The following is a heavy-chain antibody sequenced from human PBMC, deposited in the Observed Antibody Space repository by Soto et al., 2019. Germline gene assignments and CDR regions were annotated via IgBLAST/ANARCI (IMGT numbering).Heavy chain of an antibody. CDR2: INPNSGGT. Sequence: QVQLVQSGAEVKKPGASVKVSCKASGYTFTGYYMHWVRQAPGQGLEWMGWINPNSGGTNYAQKFQGWVTMTRDTSISTAYMELSRLRSDDTAVYYCARAIAVGATISYPGYWGQGTLVTVSS. J-gene: IGHJ4*02. CDR3: ARAIAVGATISYPGY. V-gene: IGHV1-2*04. D-gene: IGHD1-26*01. CDR1: GYTFTGYY.